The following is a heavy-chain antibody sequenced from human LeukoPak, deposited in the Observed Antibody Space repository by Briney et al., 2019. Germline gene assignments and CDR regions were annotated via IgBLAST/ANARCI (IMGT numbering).Heavy chain of an antibody. CDR3: ARVYHAPAAIRGAVLN. D-gene: IGHD2-2*02. Sequence: ASVKVSCKASGYTFTGYYMHWVRQAPGQGLEWMGWINPNSGGTNYAQKFQGRVTMTRDTSISTAYMELSRLRSDDTAVYYCARVYHAPAAIRGAVLNWGQGTLVIVSS. CDR1: GYTFTGYY. CDR2: INPNSGGT. V-gene: IGHV1-2*02. J-gene: IGHJ4*02.